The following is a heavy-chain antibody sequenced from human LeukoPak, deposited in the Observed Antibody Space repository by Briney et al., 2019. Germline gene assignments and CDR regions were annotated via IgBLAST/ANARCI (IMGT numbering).Heavy chain of an antibody. D-gene: IGHD1-26*01. CDR1: GISVSTFY. CDR3: ARGSTDVYWYLDV. J-gene: IGHJ2*01. Sequence: SETLPLTCIVSGISVSTFYWSWLRQSPGTGLEWIGFIHDTGSTAYNPSLKSRVTISLETSKNQLSLMLTSVTAADTAMYYCARGSTDVYWYLDVWGRGTLVTVFS. CDR2: IHDTGST. V-gene: IGHV4-59*02.